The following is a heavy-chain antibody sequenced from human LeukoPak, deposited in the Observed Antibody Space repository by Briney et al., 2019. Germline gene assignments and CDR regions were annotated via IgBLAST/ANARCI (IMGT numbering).Heavy chain of an antibody. CDR2: TYYSGST. Sequence: SETLSLTCTVSGGSISSYYWSWIRQPPGKGLEWIGYTYYSGSTNYNPSLKSRVTISVDTSKNQFSLKLSSVTAADTAVYYCARGLRYYYGSGSLNTYYFDYWGQGTLVTVSS. V-gene: IGHV4-59*01. J-gene: IGHJ4*02. CDR3: ARGLRYYYGSGSLNTYYFDY. CDR1: GGSISSYY. D-gene: IGHD3-10*01.